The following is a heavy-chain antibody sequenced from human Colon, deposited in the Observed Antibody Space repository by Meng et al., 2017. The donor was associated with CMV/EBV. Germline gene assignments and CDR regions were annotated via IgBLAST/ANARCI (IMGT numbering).Heavy chain of an antibody. CDR2: ISTNRNT. J-gene: IGHJ4*02. CDR1: GGSISTYY. D-gene: IGHD5-12*01. V-gene: IGHV4-4*07. Sequence: GQLQDSGPGLVKPSATLSPTCTVSGGSISTYYWSWIRQPAGEGLEWLGRISTNRNTDYNPSLNSRATIWLDTSNNQFSLKLTSVTAADTAVYYCVRGGYSGTQTGGVQEYWGQGTLVTVS. CDR3: VRGGYSGTQTGGVQEY.